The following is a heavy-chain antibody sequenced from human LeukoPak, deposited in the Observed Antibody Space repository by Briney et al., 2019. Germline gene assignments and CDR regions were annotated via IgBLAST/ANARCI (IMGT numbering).Heavy chain of an antibody. Sequence: GASVKVSCKASGYSFHTFGLTWVRQAPGQGLEWMGWINVYNGNTNYAQRFQGRVTMTTDTSTNTAYMELRSLRSDDTAVYYCARDYGAALFTMVRGVIGHWGQGTLVTVSS. D-gene: IGHD3-10*01. CDR3: ARDYGAALFTMVRGVIGH. V-gene: IGHV1-18*01. CDR1: GYSFHTFG. J-gene: IGHJ4*02. CDR2: INVYNGNT.